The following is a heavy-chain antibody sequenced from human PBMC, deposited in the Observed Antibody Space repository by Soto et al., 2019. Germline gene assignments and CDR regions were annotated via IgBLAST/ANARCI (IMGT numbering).Heavy chain of an antibody. D-gene: IGHD3-10*01. V-gene: IGHV3-23*01. CDR1: GLTFSRFA. CDR2: IHGSGAIT. CDR3: AKDKGPGSYTNWCFEV. Sequence: GGSLRLSCAASGLTFSRFAMSWVRQAPGKGLEWVATIHGSGAITNYADSVRGRFTISRDNSKDTMYLQLNTLRVEDTAVYYCAKDKGPGSYTNWCFEVWGCGTLVTVSS. J-gene: IGHJ2*01.